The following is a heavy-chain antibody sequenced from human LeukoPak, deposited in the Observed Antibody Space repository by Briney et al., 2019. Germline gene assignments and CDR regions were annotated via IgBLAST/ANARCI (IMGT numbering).Heavy chain of an antibody. V-gene: IGHV3-11*01. CDR3: ARGNYDFWSGYSKYYMDV. CDR2: ISSSGSTI. D-gene: IGHD3-3*01. J-gene: IGHJ6*03. CDR1: GFTFSDYY. Sequence: PGGSLRLSCAASGFTFSDYYMSWIRQAPGKGLEWVSYISSSGSTIYYADSVKGRFTISRDNAKNSLYLQMNSLRAEDTAVYYCARGNYDFWSGYSKYYMDVWGKGTTVTVSS.